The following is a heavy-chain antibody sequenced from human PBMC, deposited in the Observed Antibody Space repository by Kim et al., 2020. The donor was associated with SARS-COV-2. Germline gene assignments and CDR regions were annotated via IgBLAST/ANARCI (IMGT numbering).Heavy chain of an antibody. D-gene: IGHD2-8*01. Sequence: GGSLRLSCAASGFTFSSYSMNWIRQAPGKGLEWVSGIYSDGSTIYYADSVRGRFTISRDNAKNSLYLQLNSLRAEDTAVYYCAKGWSCNGVMDVWGQGT. V-gene: IGHV3-23*03. CDR1: GFTFSSYS. J-gene: IGHJ6*02. CDR2: IYSDGSTI. CDR3: AKGWSCNGVMDV.